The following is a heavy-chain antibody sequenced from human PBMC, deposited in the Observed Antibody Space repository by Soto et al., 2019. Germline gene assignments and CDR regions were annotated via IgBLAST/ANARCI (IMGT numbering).Heavy chain of an antibody. CDR1: GFTFSSYA. J-gene: IGHJ4*02. Sequence: EVQLVESGGGLVQPGGSLRLSCAASGFTFSSYAMHWVRQAPGKGLEYVSAISTNGGSTYYANSVKGRFTISRDNSKNTLYLQMGSLRAEDMAVYYCARQWREVSSYYFDYWGQGSMVTVSS. CDR2: ISTNGGST. CDR3: ARQWREVSSYYFDY. D-gene: IGHD3-16*02. V-gene: IGHV3-64*01.